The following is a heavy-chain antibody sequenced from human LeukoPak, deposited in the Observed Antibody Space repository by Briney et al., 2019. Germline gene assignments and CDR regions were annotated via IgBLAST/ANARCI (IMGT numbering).Heavy chain of an antibody. D-gene: IGHD3-10*01. CDR3: TRDRGSDGSDQLDP. J-gene: IGHJ5*02. CDR2: IYSGGIT. V-gene: IGHV4-4*07. CDR1: GVSISNFY. Sequence: SETLSLTCTVSGVSISNFYLIWIRQPAGKGLEWIGRIYSGGITIYNPSLKSRVTMSVDTSKNQFSLKLSSVTAADTAVYYCTRDRGSDGSDQLDPWGQGTLVTVSS.